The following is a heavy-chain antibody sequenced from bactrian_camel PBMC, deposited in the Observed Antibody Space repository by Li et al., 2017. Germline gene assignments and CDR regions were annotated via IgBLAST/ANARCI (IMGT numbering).Heavy chain of an antibody. D-gene: IGHD2*01. CDR1: GYRYASYC. J-gene: IGHJ4*01. Sequence: HVQLVESGGGSVQAGGSLRLSCAASGYRYASYCMGWYRQDPGKQREWVSSFNLDGSTSYADSVKGRFTISQDITKTTVYLQMARLQPEDTAMYYCAAGASLLVGGLCYTDYRIYGQGTQVTVS. V-gene: IGHV3S53*01. CDR2: FNLDGST.